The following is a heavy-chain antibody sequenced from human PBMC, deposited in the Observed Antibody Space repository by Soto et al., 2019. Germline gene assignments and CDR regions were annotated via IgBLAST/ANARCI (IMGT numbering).Heavy chain of an antibody. Sequence: VPLVESGGGSVQPGGSLRLSCVASGITFSGFWMHWVRQVPGKGLVWVARVDSAGSGTSYADSVKGRFTISRDNAKNTLSLHMDSLRVEDTAVYYCATVFDHWGQGIAVTVSS. V-gene: IGHV3-74*01. J-gene: IGHJ4*02. CDR3: ATVFDH. CDR2: VDSAGSGT. CDR1: GITFSGFW.